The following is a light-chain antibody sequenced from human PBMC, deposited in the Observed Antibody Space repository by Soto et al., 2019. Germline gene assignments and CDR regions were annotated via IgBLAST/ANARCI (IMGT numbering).Light chain of an antibody. CDR1: SSNIGRNT. V-gene: IGLV1-44*01. CDR2: SNN. CDR3: AAWDDSLTDYI. Sequence: QSALTQAPSASETPGQRVTISCSGGSSNIGRNTVNWYQQLPGTAPKLLIYSNNRRPSGVPDRFSGSKSGTSASLAISGLQSEDEADSYCAAWDDSLTDYIFGTRTKVTVL. J-gene: IGLJ1*01.